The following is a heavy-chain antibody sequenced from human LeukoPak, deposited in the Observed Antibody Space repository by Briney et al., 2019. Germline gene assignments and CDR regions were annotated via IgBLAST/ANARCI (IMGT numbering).Heavy chain of an antibody. CDR1: GGTFSSYA. CDR2: INPNSGGT. J-gene: IGHJ4*02. V-gene: IGHV1-2*04. D-gene: IGHD6-13*01. Sequence: ASVKVSCKASGGTFSSYAISWVRQAPGQGLEWMGWINPNSGGTNYAQKFQGWVTMTRDTSISTAYMELSSLRSEDTAVYYCAIDVAAAGINWGQGTLVTVSS. CDR3: AIDVAAAGIN.